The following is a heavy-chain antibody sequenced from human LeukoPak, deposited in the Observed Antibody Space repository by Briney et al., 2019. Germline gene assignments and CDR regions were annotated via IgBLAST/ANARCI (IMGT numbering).Heavy chain of an antibody. CDR2: IYYSGST. V-gene: IGHV4-39*01. D-gene: IGHD5-12*01. Sequence: SETLSLTCTVSGGSISSSSYYWGWIRQPPGKGLEWIGSIYYSGSTHYNPSLKSRVTISVDTSKNQFSLKLSSVTAADTAVYYCARHNPVIVATITGAGIDYWGQGTLVTVSS. CDR1: GGSISSSSYY. J-gene: IGHJ4*02. CDR3: ARHNPVIVATITGAGIDY.